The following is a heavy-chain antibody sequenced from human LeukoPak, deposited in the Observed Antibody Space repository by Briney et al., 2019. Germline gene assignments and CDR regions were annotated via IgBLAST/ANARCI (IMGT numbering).Heavy chain of an antibody. CDR3: ARDPSSGWLDY. D-gene: IGHD6-19*01. J-gene: IGHJ4*02. V-gene: IGHV3-48*04. CDR2: ISSSSSTI. Sequence: GGSLRLSCAASGFTFSSYSMNWVRQAPGKGLEWVSYISSSSSTIYYADSVKGRFTISRDNAKNSLYLQMNSLRAEDTAVYYCARDPSSGWLDYWGQGTLVTVSS. CDR1: GFTFSSYS.